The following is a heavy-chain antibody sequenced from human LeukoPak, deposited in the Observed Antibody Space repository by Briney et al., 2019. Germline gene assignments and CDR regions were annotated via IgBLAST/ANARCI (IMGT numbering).Heavy chain of an antibody. V-gene: IGHV1-2*02. CDR2: INTHSGAT. D-gene: IGHD1-26*01. Sequence: EASVKVSCKASGNTFAGYYVHWVRQAPGQGLAWMGWINTHSGATNYAQKFQGRVTMTTDTSVTTAYMDLDRLESDDAAVYFCARGPIGGLRKGFDLWGQGTLVTVSS. J-gene: IGHJ4*02. CDR1: GNTFAGYY. CDR3: ARGPIGGLRKGFDL.